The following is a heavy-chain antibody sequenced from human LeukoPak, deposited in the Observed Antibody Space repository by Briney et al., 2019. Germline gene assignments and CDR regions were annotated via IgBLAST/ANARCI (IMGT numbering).Heavy chain of an antibody. V-gene: IGHV3-69-1*01. J-gene: IGHJ4*02. CDR1: GFTFSNAW. CDR2: IYSDNT. D-gene: IGHD3-10*01. Sequence: PGGSLRLSCAASGFTFSNAWMSWVRQAPGKGLEWVSFIYSDNTHYSDSVKGRFTISRDNAKNSLYLQMNSLRAEDTAVYYCARDSGGPFGGVRGRSDYWGQGTLVTVSS. CDR3: ARDSGGPFGGVRGRSDY.